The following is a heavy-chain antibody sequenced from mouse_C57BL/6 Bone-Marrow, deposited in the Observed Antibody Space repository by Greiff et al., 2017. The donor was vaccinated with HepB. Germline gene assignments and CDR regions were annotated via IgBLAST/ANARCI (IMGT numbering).Heavy chain of an antibody. CDR3: ARGVIYYGSIYAMDY. Sequence: QVQLKESGAELVKPGASVKMSCKASGYTFTTYPIEWMKQNHGKSLEWIGNFHPYNDDTKYNEKFKGKATLTVEKSSSTVYLELSRLTSDDSAVYYCARGVIYYGSIYAMDYWGQGTSVTVSS. D-gene: IGHD1-1*01. CDR1: GYTFTTYP. J-gene: IGHJ4*01. V-gene: IGHV1-47*01. CDR2: FHPYNDDT.